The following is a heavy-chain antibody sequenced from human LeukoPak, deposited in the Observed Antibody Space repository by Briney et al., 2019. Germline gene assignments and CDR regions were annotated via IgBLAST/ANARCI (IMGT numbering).Heavy chain of an antibody. D-gene: IGHD3-3*01. CDR1: GGSISSGSYY. Sequence: SQTLSLTCTVSGGSISSGSYYWSWIRRPAGKGLEWIGRIYTSGSTNYNPSLKSRVTISVDTSKNQFSLKLSSVTAADTAVYYCARDPIITIFGVVMEYGMDVWGQGTTVTVSS. CDR2: IYTSGST. V-gene: IGHV4-61*02. J-gene: IGHJ6*02. CDR3: ARDPIITIFGVVMEYGMDV.